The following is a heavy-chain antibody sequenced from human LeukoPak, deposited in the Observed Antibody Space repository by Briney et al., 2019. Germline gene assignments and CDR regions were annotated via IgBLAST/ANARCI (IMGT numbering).Heavy chain of an antibody. CDR1: GFTFSSYW. V-gene: IGHV3-74*01. D-gene: IGHD6-13*01. Sequence: GGSLRLSCAASGFTFSSYWMHWVRQAPGKGLVWVSRINSDGRSTSYADSVKGRFTISRDNAKNTLYLQMNSLRAEDTAVYYCARQEQSFRISSYFDYWGQGTLVTVSS. J-gene: IGHJ4*02. CDR3: ARQEQSFRISSYFDY. CDR2: INSDGRST.